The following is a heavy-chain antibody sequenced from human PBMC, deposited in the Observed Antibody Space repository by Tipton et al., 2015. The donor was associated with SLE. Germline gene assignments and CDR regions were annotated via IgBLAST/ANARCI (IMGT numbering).Heavy chain of an antibody. Sequence: GLVKPSETLSLTCAVYGGSFSHYYWSWIRQPPGKGLEWIGSIYHSGDTYYSPSLQSRLTISVDTSKNQFSLNLNSVTAADTAVYYCARPSDYSYGLDYWGHGTLVTVSS. CDR3: ARPSDYSYGLDY. CDR1: GGSFSHYY. V-gene: IGHV4-34*10. J-gene: IGHJ4*01. CDR2: IYHSGDT. D-gene: IGHD5-18*01.